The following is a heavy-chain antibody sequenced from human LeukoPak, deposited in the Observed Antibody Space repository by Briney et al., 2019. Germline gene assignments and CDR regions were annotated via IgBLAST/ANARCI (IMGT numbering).Heavy chain of an antibody. V-gene: IGHV4-59*01. J-gene: IGHJ3*02. CDR1: GVSISSYY. CDR2: IHYSGST. D-gene: IGHD1-26*01. Sequence: SETLSLTCTVSGVSISSYYWSWIRQPPGKGLEWIGYIHYSGSTNYNPSLKSRVTISVDTSKNQFSLKLSSVTAADTAVYYCAREREIVGGIDIWGQGTMVTVSS. CDR3: AREREIVGGIDI.